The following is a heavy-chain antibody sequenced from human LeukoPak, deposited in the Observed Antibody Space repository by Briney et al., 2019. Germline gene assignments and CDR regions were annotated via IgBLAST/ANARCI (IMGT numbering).Heavy chain of an antibody. Sequence: GGSLRLSCAASGFTFSSHNMIWVRQAPGKGLEWVSSISSSSSYIYYADSVKGRFTISRHNAKNSLYLQMNSLRVEDTAVYYCARDSSGWSNWFDPWGKGTLATVSS. J-gene: IGHJ5*02. D-gene: IGHD6-19*01. CDR2: ISSSSSYI. CDR1: GFTFSSHN. V-gene: IGHV3-21*01. CDR3: ARDSSGWSNWFDP.